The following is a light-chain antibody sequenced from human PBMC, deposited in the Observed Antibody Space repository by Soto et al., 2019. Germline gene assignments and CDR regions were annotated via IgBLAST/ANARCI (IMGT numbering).Light chain of an antibody. CDR3: QQYYDLPIT. CDR2: DAS. J-gene: IGKJ5*01. Sequence: DIQMTQSPSSLSASLGDRVTITCQASHDIDKFLNWYQQKPGKAPKLLIDDASNLAAGVPSRFSGSGAGTDFTFTISSLRPEDVATYYCQQYYDLPITFGQGTRL. CDR1: HDIDKF. V-gene: IGKV1-33*01.